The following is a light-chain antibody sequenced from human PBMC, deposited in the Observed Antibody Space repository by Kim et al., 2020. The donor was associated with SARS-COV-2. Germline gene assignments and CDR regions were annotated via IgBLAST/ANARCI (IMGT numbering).Light chain of an antibody. CDR1: QSIVTD. J-gene: IGKJ4*01. CDR2: HAF. CDR3: QQYNDWPLT. Sequence: PGERATLSCTASQSIVTDLAWYQQKPGQAPSLLIYHAFTRATGIPARISGSGSGPVFTLTIHSLQSEDFAVYYCQQYNDWPLTFGGGTKLEI. V-gene: IGKV3D-15*01.